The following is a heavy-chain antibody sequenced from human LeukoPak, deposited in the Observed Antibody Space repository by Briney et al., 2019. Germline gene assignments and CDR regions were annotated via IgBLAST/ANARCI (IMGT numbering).Heavy chain of an antibody. CDR3: ARLENWSGYYNFDY. J-gene: IGHJ4*02. V-gene: IGHV1-2*02. CDR1: GYTFTGYY. D-gene: IGHD3-3*01. Sequence: ASVKVSCKASGYTFTGYYMHWVRQAPGQGLEWMGWINPNSGGTNYAQKFQGRVTMPRDTSISTAYMELSRLRSDDTAVYYCARLENWSGYYNFDYWGQGTLVTVSS. CDR2: INPNSGGT.